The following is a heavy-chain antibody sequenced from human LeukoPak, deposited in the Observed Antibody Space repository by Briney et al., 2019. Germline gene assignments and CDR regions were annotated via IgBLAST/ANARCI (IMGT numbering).Heavy chain of an antibody. Sequence: SETLSLTCTVSGGSISSYYWSWIRQPPGKGLEWIGYIYNSRSTNHNPSLRSRVTISVDTSKNQFSLKLSSVTAADTAVYYCAKSWRPRRWPDSFDPWGQGTLVTVSS. V-gene: IGHV4-59*01. D-gene: IGHD5-24*01. CDR2: IYNSRST. CDR1: GGSISSYY. J-gene: IGHJ5*02. CDR3: AKSWRPRRWPDSFDP.